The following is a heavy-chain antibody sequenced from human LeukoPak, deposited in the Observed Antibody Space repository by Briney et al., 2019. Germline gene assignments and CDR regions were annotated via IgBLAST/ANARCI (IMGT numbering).Heavy chain of an antibody. CDR3: ARHRYYYDSSGYYYQP. V-gene: IGHV4-59*11. Sequence: SETLSLTCIVSGGSISSHYWSWLRQPPGKGLEWIGYIYSSGSTNYNPSLKSRVTISVDTSKNQFSLRLSSVTAADTAVYYCARHRYYYDSSGYYYQPWGQGTLVTVSS. CDR2: IYSSGST. CDR1: GGSISSHY. J-gene: IGHJ5*02. D-gene: IGHD3-22*01.